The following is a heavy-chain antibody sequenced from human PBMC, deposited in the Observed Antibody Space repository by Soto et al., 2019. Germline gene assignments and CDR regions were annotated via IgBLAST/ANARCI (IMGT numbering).Heavy chain of an antibody. Sequence: TLSLTCTVSGGSIFSDDWTWIRQPPGKGLEWIGYISRSGSSSFAPSLKGRVTFSTDTSKNQVSLKMTYVTVADTAVYYCARGYWFDPWGPGTLVTVSS. V-gene: IGHV4-59*01. CDR3: ARGYWFDP. CDR2: ISRSGSS. J-gene: IGHJ5*02. CDR1: GGSIFSDD.